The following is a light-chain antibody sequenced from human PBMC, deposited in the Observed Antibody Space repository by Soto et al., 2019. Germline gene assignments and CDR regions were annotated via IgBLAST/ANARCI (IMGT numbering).Light chain of an antibody. V-gene: IGKV3-20*01. CDR3: QQYGSSPRLT. Sequence: EIVLTQSPGTLSLSPGERATLSYRASQSVSSSYLAWYQQKPGQAPRLLIYGASSRATGIPDRFSGSGSGTDFTLTISRLEPEDFAVYYCQQYGSSPRLTFGGGTQVEIK. CDR1: QSVSSSY. CDR2: GAS. J-gene: IGKJ4*01.